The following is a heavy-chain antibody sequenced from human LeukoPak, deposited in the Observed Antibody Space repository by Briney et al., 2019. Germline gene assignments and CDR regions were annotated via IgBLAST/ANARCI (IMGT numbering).Heavy chain of an antibody. CDR2: IRSKAYGGTT. Sequence: PGGSLRLSCTASGFTFGVYAMSGFGQAPGKGLEWVGFIRSKAYGGTTEYAASVKGRFTISRDDSKSIAYLQMNSLKTEDTAVYYCTRTQWDYYDSSGYYYYFDYWGQGTLVTVSS. CDR3: TRTQWDYYDSSGYYYYFDY. J-gene: IGHJ4*02. D-gene: IGHD3-22*01. V-gene: IGHV3-49*03. CDR1: GFTFGVYA.